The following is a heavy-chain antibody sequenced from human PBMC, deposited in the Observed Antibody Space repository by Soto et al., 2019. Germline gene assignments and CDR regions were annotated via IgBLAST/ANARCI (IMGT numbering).Heavy chain of an antibody. CDR3: ATWTYYDFWSGYLTPAGYFDY. D-gene: IGHD3-3*01. CDR2: IYYSGST. J-gene: IGHJ4*02. CDR1: GGSISSSSYY. Sequence: SETLSLTCTVSGGSISSSSYYWGCIGQPPGKGLEWVGSIYYSGSTYYNPSLKSRVTISVDTSKNQFSLKLSSVTAADTAVYYCATWTYYDFWSGYLTPAGYFDYWGQGTLVTVSS. V-gene: IGHV4-39*01.